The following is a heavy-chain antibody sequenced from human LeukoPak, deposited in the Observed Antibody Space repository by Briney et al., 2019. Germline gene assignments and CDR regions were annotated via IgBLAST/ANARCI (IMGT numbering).Heavy chain of an antibody. J-gene: IGHJ4*02. V-gene: IGHV3-30*02. Sequence: GGSLRLSCAASGFTFSSYGMHWVRQAPGKGLEWVAVIWYDGSNKYYADSVKGRFTISRDNSKNTLYLQMNSLRAEDTAVYYCAKPQGPYGSGSANFDYWGQGTLVTVSS. D-gene: IGHD3-10*01. CDR2: IWYDGSNK. CDR3: AKPQGPYGSGSANFDY. CDR1: GFTFSSYG.